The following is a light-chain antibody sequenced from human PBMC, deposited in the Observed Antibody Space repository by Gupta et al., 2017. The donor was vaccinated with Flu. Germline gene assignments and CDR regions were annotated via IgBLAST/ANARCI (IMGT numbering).Light chain of an antibody. CDR2: DND. V-gene: IGLV1-51*01. CDR3: ATWDSSVSAAV. J-gene: IGLJ3*02. Sequence: QSVLTQPPSVSAAPGHKFAISCSGSSSNIGNNYVSWYQQLPGAAPKLLIYDNDNRPSGIPDRFSGSRSGTSATLAITGLQTGDEADYYCATWDSSVSAAVFGGGTKLTVL. CDR1: SSNIGNNY.